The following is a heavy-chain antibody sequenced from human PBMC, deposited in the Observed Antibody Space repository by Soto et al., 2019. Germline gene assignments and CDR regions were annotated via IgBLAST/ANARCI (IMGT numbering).Heavy chain of an antibody. CDR3: AKCSPRYSSGLKAYYFDY. Sequence: GGSLRLSCAASGFTFSSYAMSWVRQAPGKWLEWVSVISGSGGSTYYADSVKGRFTISRDNSKNTLYLQMNSLRAEGTAVYYCAKCSPRYSSGLKAYYFDYWGQGXLVTVYS. D-gene: IGHD6-19*01. CDR1: GFTFSSYA. CDR2: ISGSGGST. J-gene: IGHJ4*02. V-gene: IGHV3-23*01.